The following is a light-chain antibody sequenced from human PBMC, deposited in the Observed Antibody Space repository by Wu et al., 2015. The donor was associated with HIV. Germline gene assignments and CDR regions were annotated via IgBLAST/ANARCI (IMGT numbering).Light chain of an antibody. J-gene: IGKJ2*01. CDR3: QQYENSPHT. CDR2: GTS. V-gene: IGKV3-20*01. CDR1: QSVTSNY. Sequence: DILLTQSPGTLSLSPGERATLSCRASQSVTSNYLAWYQQKPGQAPRLLIYGTSTRATGIPDRFSGSGSGTDFTLTINGLEPEDFAMYYCQQYENSPHTFGQGTELEIK.